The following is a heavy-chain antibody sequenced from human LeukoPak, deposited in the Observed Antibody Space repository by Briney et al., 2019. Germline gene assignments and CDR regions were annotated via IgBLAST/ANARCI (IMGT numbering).Heavy chain of an antibody. D-gene: IGHD2-15*01. V-gene: IGHV4-39*07. CDR2: IYYSGNT. CDR3: AGTCSGGSCTQRRWFDP. Sequence: SETLSLTCTVSGGSISSSSYYWGWIRQPPGKGLEWIGNIYYSGNTYYNPSLKSRVTISVDTSKNQFSLKLSSVTAADTAVYYCAGTCSGGSCTQRRWFDPWGQGTLVTVSS. CDR1: GGSISSSSYY. J-gene: IGHJ5*02.